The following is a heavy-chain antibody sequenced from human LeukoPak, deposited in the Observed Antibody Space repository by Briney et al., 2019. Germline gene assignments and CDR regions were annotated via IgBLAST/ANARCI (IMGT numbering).Heavy chain of an antibody. Sequence: TGGSLRLSCAASGFTFNNYVMTWVRQAPGKGLKWVSGIGGSGDAHYADSVKGRFTISRDISKNTLYLQMNSLRAEDTAVYYCARTIWSGYSADAFDIWGQGTMVTVSS. D-gene: IGHD3-3*01. V-gene: IGHV3-23*01. CDR1: GFTFNNYV. CDR3: ARTIWSGYSADAFDI. J-gene: IGHJ3*02. CDR2: IGGSGDA.